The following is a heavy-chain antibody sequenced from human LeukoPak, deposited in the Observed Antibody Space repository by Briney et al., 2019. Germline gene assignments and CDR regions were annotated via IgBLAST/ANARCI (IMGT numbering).Heavy chain of an antibody. CDR2: ISWNSGSI. D-gene: IGHD1-7*01. CDR3: ARVITGTLIDY. CDR1: GFTFDDYA. J-gene: IGHJ4*02. Sequence: PGRSLRLSCAASGFTFDDYAMHWVRQAPGKGLEWVSGISWNSGSIGYADSVKGRFTISRDNAKNSLYLQMNSLRAEDTAVYYCARVITGTLIDYWGQGTLVTVSS. V-gene: IGHV3-9*01.